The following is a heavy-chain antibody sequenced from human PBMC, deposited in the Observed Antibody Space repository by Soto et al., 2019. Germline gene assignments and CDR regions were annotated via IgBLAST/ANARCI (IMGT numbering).Heavy chain of an antibody. J-gene: IGHJ6*02. CDR1: GYSISSGYY. V-gene: IGHV4-38-2*02. CDR2: IYHSGST. D-gene: IGHD3-16*01. Sequence: KSSETLSLTCAVSGYSISSGYYWGWIRQPPGKGLEWIGSIYHSGSTYYNPSLKSRVTISVDTSKNQFSLKLSSVTAADTAVYYCARERGGMDVWGQGTTVTVSS. CDR3: ARERGGMDV.